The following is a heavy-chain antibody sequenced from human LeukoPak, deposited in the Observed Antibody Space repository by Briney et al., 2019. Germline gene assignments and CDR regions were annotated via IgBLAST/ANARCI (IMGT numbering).Heavy chain of an antibody. D-gene: IGHD5-12*01. CDR3: ARASGYDHLNWFDP. CDR1: GFTVSSNY. Sequence: PGGSLRLSCAASGFTVSSNYMSWVRQAPGKGLEWVSVIYSGGSTYYADSVKGRFTISRDNSKNTLYLQMNGLRAEDTAVYYCARASGYDHLNWFDPWGQGTLVTVSS. V-gene: IGHV3-53*01. CDR2: IYSGGST. J-gene: IGHJ5*02.